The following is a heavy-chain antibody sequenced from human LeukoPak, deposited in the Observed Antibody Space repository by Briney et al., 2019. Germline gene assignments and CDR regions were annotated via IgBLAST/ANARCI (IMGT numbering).Heavy chain of an antibody. CDR2: IYYSGST. CDR3: ARDRSMMAFDI. D-gene: IGHD3-16*01. V-gene: IGHV4-61*08. CDR1: GGSISSGGYY. J-gene: IGHJ3*02. Sequence: SETLSLTCTVSGGSISSGGYYWSWIRQHPGKGLEWIGYIYYSGSTNYNPSLKSRVTISVGTSKNQFSLKLSSVTAAGTAVYYCARDRSMMAFDIWGQGTMVTVSS.